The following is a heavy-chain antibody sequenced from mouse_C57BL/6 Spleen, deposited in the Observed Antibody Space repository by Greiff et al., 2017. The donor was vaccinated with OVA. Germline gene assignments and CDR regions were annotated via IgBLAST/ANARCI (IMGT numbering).Heavy chain of an antibody. CDR3: ARSYSNYGYYYAMDY. D-gene: IGHD2-5*01. J-gene: IGHJ4*01. CDR1: GHTFTSYW. Sequence: QVQLKQPGAELVRPGSSVKLSCKASGHTFTSYWMHWVKQRPIQGLEWIGNIDPSDSETHYNQKFKDKATLTVDKSSSTAYMQLSSLTSEDSAVYYCARSYSNYGYYYAMDYWGQGTSVTVSS. V-gene: IGHV1-52*01. CDR2: IDPSDSET.